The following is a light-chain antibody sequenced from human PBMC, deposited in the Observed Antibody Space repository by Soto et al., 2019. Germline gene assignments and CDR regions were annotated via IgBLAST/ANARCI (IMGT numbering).Light chain of an antibody. V-gene: IGKV2-28*01. CDR2: LGS. CDR1: QSLLHSNGYNY. J-gene: IGKJ4*01. Sequence: DIVMTQSPLSLPVTPGEPASISCRSSQSLLHSNGYNYLDWYLQKPGQSPQLLIYLGSNRASGVPDRFSGSGSGTDFTLKISRVEAEDVGVYYCMQALQTQDTFGGGTKVEIK. CDR3: MQALQTQDT.